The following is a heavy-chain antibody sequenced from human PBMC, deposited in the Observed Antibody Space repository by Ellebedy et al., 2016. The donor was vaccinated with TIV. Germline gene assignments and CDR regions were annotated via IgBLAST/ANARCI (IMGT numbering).Heavy chain of an antibody. V-gene: IGHV4-59*08. D-gene: IGHD3-3*01. Sequence: SETLSLTCTVSGGSISSYHWSWIRQPPGKGLEWIGYIYYSGSTDYNPSLKSRVTISVDTSKNQFSLKLSSVTAADTAVYYCARHVEMEWLLSPVYGMDVWGQGTTVTVSS. CDR1: GGSISSYH. CDR2: IYYSGST. J-gene: IGHJ6*02. CDR3: ARHVEMEWLLSPVYGMDV.